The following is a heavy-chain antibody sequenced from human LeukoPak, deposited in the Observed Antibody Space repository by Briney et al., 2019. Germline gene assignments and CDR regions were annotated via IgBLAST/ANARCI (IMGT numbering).Heavy chain of an antibody. Sequence: PGGSLRLSCAASGFTFSSYEMNWVRQAPGKGLEWVSYISSSGSTIYYADSVKGRFTNSRDNAKNSLYLQMNSLRAEDTAVYYCAKGYYYDSSGGRGTLVTVSS. CDR3: AKGYYYDSS. V-gene: IGHV3-48*03. J-gene: IGHJ4*02. CDR2: ISSSGSTI. CDR1: GFTFSSYE. D-gene: IGHD3-22*01.